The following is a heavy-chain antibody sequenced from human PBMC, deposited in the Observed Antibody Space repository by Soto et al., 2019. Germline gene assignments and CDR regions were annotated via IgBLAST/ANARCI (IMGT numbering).Heavy chain of an antibody. CDR3: ASTKYYYGSGSFDY. D-gene: IGHD3-10*01. CDR1: GGSFSGYY. Sequence: SETLSLTCAVYGGSFSGYYWSWIRQPPGKGLEWIGEINHSGSTNYNPPLKSRVTISVDTSTNQFSLKLSSGTAADTAVYYCASTKYYYGSGSFDYWGQGTLVTVSS. V-gene: IGHV4-34*01. J-gene: IGHJ4*02. CDR2: INHSGST.